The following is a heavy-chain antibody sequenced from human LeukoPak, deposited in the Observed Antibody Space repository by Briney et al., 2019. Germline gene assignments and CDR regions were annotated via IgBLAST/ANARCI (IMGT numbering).Heavy chain of an antibody. CDR3: ARSDIVVVPAPDY. Sequence: GGSLRLSCAASGFTFSSYAMSWVRQAPGKGLEWVANIKQDGSEKYYVDSVKGRFTISRDNAKNSLYLQMNSLRAEDTAVYYCARSDIVVVPAPDYWGQGTLVTVSS. CDR1: GFTFSSYA. V-gene: IGHV3-7*01. CDR2: IKQDGSEK. J-gene: IGHJ4*02. D-gene: IGHD2-2*01.